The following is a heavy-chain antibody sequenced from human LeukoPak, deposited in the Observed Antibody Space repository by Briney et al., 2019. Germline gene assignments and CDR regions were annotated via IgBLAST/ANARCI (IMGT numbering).Heavy chain of an antibody. Sequence: SETLSLTCTVSGGSISSSSYYWGWIRQPPGKGLEWIGSIYYSGSTYYNPSLKSRVTISVDTSKNQLSLKLSSVTAADTAVYYCARDAEDSSGGAPKGYFDYWGQGTLVTVSS. CDR1: GGSISSSSYY. CDR2: IYYSGST. D-gene: IGHD6-19*01. CDR3: ARDAEDSSGGAPKGYFDY. V-gene: IGHV4-39*07. J-gene: IGHJ4*02.